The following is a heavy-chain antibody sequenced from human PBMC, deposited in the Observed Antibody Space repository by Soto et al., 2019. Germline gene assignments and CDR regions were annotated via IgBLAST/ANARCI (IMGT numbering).Heavy chain of an antibody. Sequence: LSLTCAVYGGSFSGYYWSWIRQPRGKGLEWIGEINHSGSTNYNPSLKSRVTISVDTSKNQFSLKLSSVTAADTAVYYCARRRVLRVVAATPSWFDPWGQGTLVTVSS. CDR2: INHSGST. V-gene: IGHV4-34*01. CDR1: GGSFSGYY. CDR3: ARRRVLRVVAATPSWFDP. D-gene: IGHD2-15*01. J-gene: IGHJ5*02.